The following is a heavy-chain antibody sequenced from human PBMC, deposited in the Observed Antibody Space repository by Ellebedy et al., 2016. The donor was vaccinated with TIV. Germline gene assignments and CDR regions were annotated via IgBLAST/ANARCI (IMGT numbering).Heavy chain of an antibody. Sequence: SVKVSCXASGGTFSSYAISWVRQAPGQGLEWMGGIIPIFGTANYAQKFQGRVTITADESTSTAYMELSSLRSEDTAVYYCARANITMVRGVEGPSWSSFYYFDYWGQGTLVTVS. J-gene: IGHJ4*02. D-gene: IGHD3-10*01. CDR2: IIPIFGTA. CDR3: ARANITMVRGVEGPSWSSFYYFDY. CDR1: GGTFSSYA. V-gene: IGHV1-69*13.